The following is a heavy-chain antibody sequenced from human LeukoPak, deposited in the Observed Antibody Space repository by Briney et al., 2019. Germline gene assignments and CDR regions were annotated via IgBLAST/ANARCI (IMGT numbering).Heavy chain of an antibody. CDR2: IYYSGST. V-gene: IGHV4-59*01. Sequence: SETLSLTCTVSGGSMSSYYWSWIRQPPGKGLEWIGYIYYSGSTNYNPSLKSRVTMSVDTSKNQFSLKLSSVTAADTAVYYCAREGELAAAGRNYYYYMDVWGKGTTVTVSS. CDR1: GGSMSSYY. J-gene: IGHJ6*03. D-gene: IGHD6-13*01. CDR3: AREGELAAAGRNYYYYMDV.